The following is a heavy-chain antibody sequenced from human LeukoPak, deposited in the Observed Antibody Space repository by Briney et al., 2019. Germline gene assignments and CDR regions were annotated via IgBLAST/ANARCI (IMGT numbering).Heavy chain of an antibody. V-gene: IGHV3-9*01. CDR2: ISWNSGSI. J-gene: IGHJ4*02. D-gene: IGHD3-3*01. Sequence: GGSLRLSCAASGFTFDDYAMHWVRQAPGKGLEWVSGISWNSGSIGYADSVKGRFTISRDNAKNSLYLQMNSLRAEDTALYYCARYPKIASITIFGVVTYYFDDWGQGTLVTVSS. CDR1: GFTFDDYA. CDR3: ARYPKIASITIFGVVTYYFDD.